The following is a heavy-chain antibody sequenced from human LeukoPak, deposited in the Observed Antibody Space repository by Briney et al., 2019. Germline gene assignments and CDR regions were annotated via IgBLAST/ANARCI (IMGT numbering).Heavy chain of an antibody. V-gene: IGHV3-66*01. Sequence: GGSLRLSCAASGFTVSSNYMSLVRQAPGKGLEWVSVIYSGGSTYYADSVKGRFTISRDNSKNTLYLQMNSLRAEDTAVYYCARDGLYDYVWGSYRYWGQGTLVTVSS. J-gene: IGHJ4*02. CDR1: GFTVSSNY. D-gene: IGHD3-16*02. CDR3: ARDGLYDYVWGSYRY. CDR2: IYSGGST.